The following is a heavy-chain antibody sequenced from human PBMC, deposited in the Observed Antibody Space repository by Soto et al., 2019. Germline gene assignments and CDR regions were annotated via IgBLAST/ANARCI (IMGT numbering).Heavy chain of an antibody. V-gene: IGHV3-23*01. Sequence: EVQLLESGGGLVQPGASLRLSCAASGFTFSSYAMSWFPQAPGKGLEWVSVISGSDDSTYYADSVKGRFTISRDNSKNTLYLQMNRLRAEDTAVYYCAKRSSSSTFDYWGQGTLVTVSS. CDR2: ISGSDDST. J-gene: IGHJ4*02. D-gene: IGHD6-6*01. CDR3: AKRSSSSTFDY. CDR1: GFTFSSYA.